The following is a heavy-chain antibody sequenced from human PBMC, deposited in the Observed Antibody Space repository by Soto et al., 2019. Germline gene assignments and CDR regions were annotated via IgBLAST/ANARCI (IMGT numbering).Heavy chain of an antibody. J-gene: IGHJ5*02. D-gene: IGHD7-27*01. V-gene: IGHV4-59*01. CDR2: IYYSGNT. CDR1: GGSINSGY. CDR3: ATAKAHLTSRHLDT. Sequence: PSETLSLTCSVSGGSINSGYWNWVRQSPGKGLEWIGFIYYSGNTNYNPSLRGRVSISLDTSRNQFSLKLNSVTAADTAVYYCATAKAHLTSRHLDTLGQGVLVTFSS.